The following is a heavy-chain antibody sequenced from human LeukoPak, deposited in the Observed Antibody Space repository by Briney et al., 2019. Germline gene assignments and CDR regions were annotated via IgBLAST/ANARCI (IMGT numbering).Heavy chain of an antibody. J-gene: IGHJ6*04. CDR2: ISGSGGST. Sequence: PGGSLRLSCAASGFTFSSYAMSWVRQAPGKGLEWVSAISGSGGSTYYADSVKGRFTISRDNSENTLYLQMKRLRAGDTPVYYCAKDTPVAYYYDSSGYPGDVWGKGTTVTVSS. V-gene: IGHV3-23*01. D-gene: IGHD3-22*01. CDR1: GFTFSSYA. CDR3: AKDTPVAYYYDSSGYPGDV.